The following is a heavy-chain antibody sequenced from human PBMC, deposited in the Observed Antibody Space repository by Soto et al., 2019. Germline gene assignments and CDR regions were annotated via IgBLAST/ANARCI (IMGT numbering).Heavy chain of an antibody. Sequence: SETLSLTCTVSGDSIIGSGFCWGWVRQPPGKGLEWIGSIFYLGSSYYNPSLKSRVTMSVDTSKNQFSLRLRSVTAADTALYFCARHSLALRKNNWFDPWGQGIMVTVSS. CDR3: ARHSLALRKNNWFDP. V-gene: IGHV4-39*01. CDR1: GDSIIGSGFC. J-gene: IGHJ5*02. CDR2: IFYLGSS. D-gene: IGHD3-3*02.